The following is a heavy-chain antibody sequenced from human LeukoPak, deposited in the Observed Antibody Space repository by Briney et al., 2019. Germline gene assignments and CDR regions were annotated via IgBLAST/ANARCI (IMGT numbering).Heavy chain of an antibody. CDR3: AQTYYPPGGCFDH. Sequence: GGSLRLSCAASGFTFSASALSWVRQAPGKGLEWVSSISGGGGSTYYADSVKGRFTISRDNSKNTLYLQMNSLRVEDTALYSCAQTYYPPGGCFDHWGQGTLVTVSS. D-gene: IGHD6-19*01. CDR1: GFTFSASA. CDR2: ISGGGGST. J-gene: IGHJ4*02. V-gene: IGHV3-23*01.